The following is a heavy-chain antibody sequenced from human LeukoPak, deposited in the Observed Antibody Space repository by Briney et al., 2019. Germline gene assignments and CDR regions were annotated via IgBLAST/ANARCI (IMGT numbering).Heavy chain of an antibody. Sequence: PGGSLRLSCAASGFTFSSYSMNWVRQAPGKGLEWVGRIKSKTDGGTTDYAAPVKGRFTISRDDSKNTLYLQMNSLKTEDTAVYYCTTVHYGGAFDIWGQGTMVTVSS. CDR2: IKSKTDGGTT. D-gene: IGHD3-10*01. CDR3: TTVHYGGAFDI. CDR1: GFTFSSYS. J-gene: IGHJ3*02. V-gene: IGHV3-15*01.